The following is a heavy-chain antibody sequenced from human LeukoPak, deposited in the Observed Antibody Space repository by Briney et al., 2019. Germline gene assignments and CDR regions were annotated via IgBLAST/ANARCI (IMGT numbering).Heavy chain of an antibody. CDR3: AKSRGQTQGNYYMDV. CDR1: GFTFSSSA. Sequence: QPGGSLRLSCAASGFTFSSSAMSWVRQAPGKGLEWVSGISGSGGSTYYADSVKGRLTISRDNSKNTLYMQMNSLRVEDTAVYYCAKSRGQTQGNYYMDVWGKGTTVTVSS. V-gene: IGHV3-23*01. J-gene: IGHJ6*03. CDR2: ISGSGGST.